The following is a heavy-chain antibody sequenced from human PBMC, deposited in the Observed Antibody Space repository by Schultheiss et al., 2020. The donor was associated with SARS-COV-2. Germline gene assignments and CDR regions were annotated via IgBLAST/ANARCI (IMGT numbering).Heavy chain of an antibody. V-gene: IGHV4-34*01. D-gene: IGHD3-3*01. J-gene: IGHJ5*02. CDR2: IYYSGST. CDR1: GGSFSGYY. Sequence: SETLSLTCAVYGGSFSGYYWSWIRQPPGKGLEWIGSIYYSGSTYYNPSLKSRVTISVDTSKNQFSLKLSSVTAADTAVYYCARQGYDFWSGPVNWFDPWGQGTLVTVSS. CDR3: ARQGYDFWSGPVNWFDP.